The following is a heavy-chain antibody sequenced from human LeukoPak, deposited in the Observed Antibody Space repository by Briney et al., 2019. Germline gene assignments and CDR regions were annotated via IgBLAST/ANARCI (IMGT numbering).Heavy chain of an antibody. CDR3: AKAAAGGVVVPAAVEGAALPYYFDY. CDR2: ISGSGGST. Sequence: GGSLRLSCAASGFTFSSYWMSWVRQAPGKGLEWVSAISGSGGSTYYADSVKGRFTISRDNSKNTLYLQMNSLRAEDTAVYYCAKAAAGGVVVPAAVEGAALPYYFDYWGQGTLVTVSS. D-gene: IGHD2-2*01. J-gene: IGHJ4*02. CDR1: GFTFSSYW. V-gene: IGHV3-23*01.